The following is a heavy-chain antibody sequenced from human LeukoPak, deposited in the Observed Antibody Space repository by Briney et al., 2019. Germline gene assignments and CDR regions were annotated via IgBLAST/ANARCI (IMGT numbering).Heavy chain of an antibody. Sequence: PSETLSLTCAVSGYSISSGYYWGWIRQPPGKGLEWIGSIYHSGSTYYNPSLKSRVTISVDTSKNQVSLKLSSVTAADTAVYYCARSSIAARGTPDYWGQGTLVTVSS. J-gene: IGHJ4*02. CDR2: IYHSGST. V-gene: IGHV4-38-2*01. CDR1: GYSISSGYY. CDR3: ARSSIAARGTPDY. D-gene: IGHD6-6*01.